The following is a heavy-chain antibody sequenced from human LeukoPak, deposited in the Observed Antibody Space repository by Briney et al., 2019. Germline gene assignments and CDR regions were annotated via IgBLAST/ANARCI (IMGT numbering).Heavy chain of an antibody. CDR2: IYYSGST. D-gene: IGHD3-9*01. J-gene: IGHJ6*03. V-gene: IGHV4-61*05. CDR1: GGSISSSSYY. CDR3: ARVCGDYDILTGYYTGYYMDV. Sequence: ASETLSLTCTVSGGSISSSSYYWGWIRQPPGKGLEWIGYIYYSGSTNYNPSLKSRVTISVDTSKNQFSLKLSSVTAADTAVYYCARVCGDYDILTGYYTGYYMDVWGKGTTVTISS.